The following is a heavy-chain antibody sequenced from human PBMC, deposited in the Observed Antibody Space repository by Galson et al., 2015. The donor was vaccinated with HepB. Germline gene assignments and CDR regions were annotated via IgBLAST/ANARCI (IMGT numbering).Heavy chain of an antibody. V-gene: IGHV1-24*01. CDR3: ATHIAVAGTIT. J-gene: IGHJ5*02. CDR2: FDPEEGET. D-gene: IGHD6-19*01. CDR1: GYTLTELS. Sequence: SVKVSCKVSGYTLTELSMHWVRQAPGKGLEWMGGFDPEEGETIYAQKFQGRVTMTKDTSTDTAYMELSSLRSEDTAVYYCATHIAVAGTITWGQGTLVTVSS.